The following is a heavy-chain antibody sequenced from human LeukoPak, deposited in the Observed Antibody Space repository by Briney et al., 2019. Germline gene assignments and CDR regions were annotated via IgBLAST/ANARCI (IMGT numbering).Heavy chain of an antibody. V-gene: IGHV3-23*01. CDR1: GFTISSYA. CDR3: AKARYSTGWTGGYFDY. D-gene: IGHD6-25*01. CDR2: ISGSGGST. J-gene: IGHJ4*02. Sequence: GGSLRLSCAASGFTISSYAMSWVRQAPGKGLEWVSAISGSGGSTYYADSVKGRFTISRDNSTNTLYLQMNSLRAEDTAVYYCAKARYSTGWTGGYFDYWGQGTLVTVSS.